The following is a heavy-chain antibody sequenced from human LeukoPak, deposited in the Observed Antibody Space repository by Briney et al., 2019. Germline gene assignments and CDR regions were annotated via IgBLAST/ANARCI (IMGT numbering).Heavy chain of an antibody. V-gene: IGHV1-46*01. CDR2: INPSGGST. CDR3: ARDGPYDSSGYYYFLSPHFDY. Sequence: ASVKVSCKASGYTFTSYYMHWVRQAPGQGLEWMGIINPSGGSTSYAQKFQGRVTMTRDTSTSTVYMELSSLRSEDTAVYYCARDGPYDSSGYYYFLSPHFDYWGQGTLVTVSS. J-gene: IGHJ4*02. D-gene: IGHD3-22*01. CDR1: GYTFTSYY.